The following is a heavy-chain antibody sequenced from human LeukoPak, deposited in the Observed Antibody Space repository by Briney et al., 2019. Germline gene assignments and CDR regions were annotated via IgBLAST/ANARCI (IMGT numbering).Heavy chain of an antibody. CDR1: GGSISSSSYY. Sequence: PSETLSLTCTVSGGSISSSSYYWGWIRQPPGKGLEWIGSIYYSGSTYYNPSLKSRVTISVDTSKNQFSLKLSSVTAADTAVYYCARRMRGQPIDYWGQGTLVTVSS. D-gene: IGHD1-1*01. J-gene: IGHJ4*02. CDR3: ARRMRGQPIDY. V-gene: IGHV4-39*01. CDR2: IYYSGST.